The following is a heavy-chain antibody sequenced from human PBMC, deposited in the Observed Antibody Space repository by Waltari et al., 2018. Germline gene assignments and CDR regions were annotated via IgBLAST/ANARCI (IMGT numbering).Heavy chain of an antibody. CDR1: SFSIRSGYF. Sequence: QVQLQESGPGLARPLETLSLSCLVSSFSIRSGYFWGWIRQPPGKGLEWIGSISHSGKTYYNPSLKSRVTMSVDTSNNHFALKLTSVTAADTAIYYCVRDLGGSGTSWFDAWGQGTLVTVSS. D-gene: IGHD3-10*01. CDR2: ISHSGKT. J-gene: IGHJ5*02. CDR3: VRDLGGSGTSWFDA. V-gene: IGHV4-38-2*02.